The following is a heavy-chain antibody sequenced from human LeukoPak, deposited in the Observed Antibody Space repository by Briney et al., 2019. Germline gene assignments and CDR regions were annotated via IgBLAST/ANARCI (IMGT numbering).Heavy chain of an antibody. CDR2: IPYSRST. D-gene: IGHD2/OR15-2a*01. J-gene: IGHJ4*02. CDR3: ARAPDYNGFLYYFDY. CDR1: GGSIRSYY. V-gene: IGHV4-59*01. Sequence: PSETLSLTCTVSGGSIRSYYWSWIRQPPGKGLEWIGHIPYSRSTNYNPSLKSRVTISVDTSKNHFSLRLSSVTAADTAVYYCARAPDYNGFLYYFDYWGQGTLVTVSS.